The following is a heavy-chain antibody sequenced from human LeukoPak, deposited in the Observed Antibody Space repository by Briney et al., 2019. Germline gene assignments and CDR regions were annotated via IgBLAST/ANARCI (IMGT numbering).Heavy chain of an antibody. D-gene: IGHD3-16*01. CDR1: GFTFSSYA. Sequence: GGSLRLSCAASGFTFSSYAMSWVRQAPGKGLEWVSAISGSGGSRYSADSVKGRFTISRDNSKNTLYLQMNSLRAEDTAVYYCARVRYDYVWGRRAYYFDHWGQGTLVTVSS. J-gene: IGHJ4*02. CDR2: ISGSGGSR. V-gene: IGHV3-23*01. CDR3: ARVRYDYVWGRRAYYFDH.